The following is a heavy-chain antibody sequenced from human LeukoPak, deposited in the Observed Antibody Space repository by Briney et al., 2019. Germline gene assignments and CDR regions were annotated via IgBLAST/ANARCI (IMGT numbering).Heavy chain of an antibody. D-gene: IGHD2-21*02. CDR1: GFTFRSYW. CDR2: IKQDGGEK. V-gene: IGHV3-7*01. CDR3: ARDIVVVTAILDY. Sequence: GGSLRLSCAASGFTFRSYWMSWVRQTPGKGLEWVANIKQDGGEKHYVDSVKGRFTISRDNAKNSLYLQMNSLRAEDTAVYYCARDIVVVTAILDYWGQGTVVTVSS. J-gene: IGHJ4*02.